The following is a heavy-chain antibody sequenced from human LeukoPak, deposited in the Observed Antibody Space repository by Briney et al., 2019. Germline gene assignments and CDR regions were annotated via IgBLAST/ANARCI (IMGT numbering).Heavy chain of an antibody. CDR2: ISYDGRSK. J-gene: IGHJ4*02. D-gene: IGHD6-19*01. Sequence: PGGSLRLSCAASEFTFSKYVMHWVRQAPGKGLEWVAIISYDGRSKDYLDSVRGRFTISRDNSKNTLYLQMNSLRAEDTAVYYCAKGGEYSSGPGYWGQGTLVTVSS. V-gene: IGHV3-30*18. CDR3: AKGGEYSSGPGY. CDR1: EFTFSKYV.